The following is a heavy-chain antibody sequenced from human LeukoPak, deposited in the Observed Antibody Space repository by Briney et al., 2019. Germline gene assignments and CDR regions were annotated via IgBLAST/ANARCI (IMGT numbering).Heavy chain of an antibody. CDR1: GGSISSGDYY. CDR2: IYYSGST. Sequence: SETLSLTCTVSGGSISSGDYYWSWIRQPPGKGLEWIGYIYYSGSTYYNPSLQSRVIISVDTSKNQFSLKLSSVTAADTAVYYCARWYSNFAFDYWGQGTLVTVSS. J-gene: IGHJ4*02. D-gene: IGHD4-11*01. V-gene: IGHV4-30-4*02. CDR3: ARWYSNFAFDY.